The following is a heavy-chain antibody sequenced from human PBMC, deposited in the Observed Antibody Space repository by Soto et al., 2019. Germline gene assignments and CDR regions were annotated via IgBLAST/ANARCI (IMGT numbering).Heavy chain of an antibody. CDR3: ARCWGTGDGPNLGYNWFDP. D-gene: IGHD1-1*01. J-gene: IGHJ5*02. CDR2: ISYDGSKK. V-gene: IGHV3-30-3*01. CDR1: GFTVSGYS. Sequence: QEQVVESGGGVVQPGRSLRLSCVGSGFTVSGYSIHWFRQAPGKGLEWVSLISYDGSKKDYADSVKGRFTTSRDISQNTLYLQMNSLRPDDTAVYYCARCWGTGDGPNLGYNWFDPWGQGTLVIVSS.